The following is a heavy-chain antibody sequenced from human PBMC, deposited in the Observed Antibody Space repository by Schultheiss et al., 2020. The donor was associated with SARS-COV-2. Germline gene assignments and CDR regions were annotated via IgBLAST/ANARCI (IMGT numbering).Heavy chain of an antibody. J-gene: IGHJ5*02. V-gene: IGHV4-38-2*02. CDR1: GYSISSGYY. D-gene: IGHD3-22*01. CDR2: IYYSGST. Sequence: SETLYLTCAVSGYSISSGYYWGWIRQPPGKGLEWIGYIYYSGSTNYNPSLKSRVTISVDTSKNQFSLKLNSVTPEDTAVYYCARDYYDSSGDHTDPSNWFDPWGQGTLVTVSS. CDR3: ARDYYDSSGDHTDPSNWFDP.